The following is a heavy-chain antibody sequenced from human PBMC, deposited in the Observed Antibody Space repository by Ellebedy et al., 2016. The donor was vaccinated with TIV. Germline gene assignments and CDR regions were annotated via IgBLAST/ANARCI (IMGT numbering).Heavy chain of an antibody. CDR2: IYYSGNT. CDR1: GGSLTDYY. Sequence: SETLSLTXTVSGGSLTDYYWSWIRQPPGKGLEFIGSIYYSGNTNYNPSLKSRVTISLDTSKNQFSLKLTSVTAADTAVYYCAKDDVYSGSWSFGSWGQGTLVTVSS. D-gene: IGHD1-26*01. J-gene: IGHJ4*02. V-gene: IGHV4-59*01. CDR3: AKDDVYSGSWSFGS.